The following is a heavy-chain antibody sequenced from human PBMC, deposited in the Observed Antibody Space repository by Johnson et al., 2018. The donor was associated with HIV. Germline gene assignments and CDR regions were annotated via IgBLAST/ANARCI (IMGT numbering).Heavy chain of an antibody. J-gene: IGHJ3*02. Sequence: QVQLVESGGGVVQPGKSLRLSCAASGFTFSSYAIHWVRQAPCKGLEWVAFIRYNGTNKYYADSVKGRFTISRDNSKNTLYLQMNSLRAEDTALYYCARAGYSYGLGAFDIWGQGTMVTVSS. D-gene: IGHD5-18*01. CDR1: GFTFSSYA. CDR3: ARAGYSYGLGAFDI. CDR2: IRYNGTNK. V-gene: IGHV3-33*08.